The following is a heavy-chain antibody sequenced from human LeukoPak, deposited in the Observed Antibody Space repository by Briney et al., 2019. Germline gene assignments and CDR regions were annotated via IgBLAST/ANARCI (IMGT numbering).Heavy chain of an antibody. CDR2: INPNSAGT. CDR3: TRALQGATAYFHL. D-gene: IGHD1-26*01. V-gene: IGHV1-2*02. Sequence: ASVKVSCKASGYTFTGYYMHWVRQAPGQGLEWMGWINPNSAGTNYAQKFQGRVTMTRDTSISTAYMDLSSLRSDDTAIYYCTRALQGATAYFHLWGQGTLVTVSS. CDR1: GYTFTGYY. J-gene: IGHJ1*01.